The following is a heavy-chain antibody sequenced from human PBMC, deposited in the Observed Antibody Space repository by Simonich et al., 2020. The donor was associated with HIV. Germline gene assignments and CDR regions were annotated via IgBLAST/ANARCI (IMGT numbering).Heavy chain of an antibody. CDR2: MSRNSGSI. Sequence: EVQLVESGGGLVQPGRSLRLSCAASGFTFDDYAMHWVRQAPGKGLEWVSGMSRNSGSIGYADSVKGRFTNSRDNAKNSLYLQMTSLRAEDMALYYCAKDRYSSSSGSFDYWGQGTLVTVSS. CDR3: AKDRYSSSSGSFDY. V-gene: IGHV3-9*03. D-gene: IGHD6-6*01. CDR1: GFTFDDYA. J-gene: IGHJ4*02.